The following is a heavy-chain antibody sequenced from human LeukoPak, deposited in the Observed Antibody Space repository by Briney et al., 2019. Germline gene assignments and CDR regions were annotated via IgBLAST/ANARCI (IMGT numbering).Heavy chain of an antibody. CDR3: ARGDRRDWFDP. CDR1: GGSFSGYY. CDR2: INHSGST. V-gene: IGHV4-34*01. D-gene: IGHD2-15*01. Sequence: ASETLSLTCAVYGGSFSGYYWSWIRQPPGKGLEWIGEINHSGSTNYNPSLKSRVTISVDTSKNQFSLKLSSVTAADTAVYYCARGDRRDWFDPWGQGTLVTVSS. J-gene: IGHJ5*02.